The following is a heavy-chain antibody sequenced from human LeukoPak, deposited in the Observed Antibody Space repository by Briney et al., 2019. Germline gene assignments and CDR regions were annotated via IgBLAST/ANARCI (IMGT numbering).Heavy chain of an antibody. J-gene: IGHJ6*02. CDR2: IYTSGST. CDR3: ARGGQTSYGMDV. CDR1: GGSISNYY. V-gene: IGHV4-4*07. Sequence: SETLSLTCTVSGGSISNYYWSWIRQPAGKGLEWIGRIYTSGSTNYNPSLKSRVTMSVDTSENQFSLKLSSVTAADAAVYYCARGGQTSYGMDVWGQGTTVTVSS. D-gene: IGHD1/OR15-1a*01.